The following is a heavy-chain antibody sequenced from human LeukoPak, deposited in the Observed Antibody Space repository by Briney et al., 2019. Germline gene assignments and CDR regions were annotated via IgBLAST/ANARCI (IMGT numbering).Heavy chain of an antibody. CDR3: ARNYNNYAAHFEY. Sequence: GGSLRLSCAASGFTFSDYYMSWIRQAPGKGLEWISYISSGANTIYYADSVKGRFTISRDNAKNLLSLQMNNLRAEDTAVYYCARNYNNYAAHFEYWGQGTLATVSS. D-gene: IGHD4-11*01. J-gene: IGHJ4*02. V-gene: IGHV3-11*04. CDR2: ISSGANTI. CDR1: GFTFSDYY.